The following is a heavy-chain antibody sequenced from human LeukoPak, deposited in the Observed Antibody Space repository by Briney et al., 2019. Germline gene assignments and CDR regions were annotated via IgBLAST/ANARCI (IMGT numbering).Heavy chain of an antibody. CDR2: IYTSGST. J-gene: IGHJ6*03. D-gene: IGHD2-15*01. CDR1: GGFISNYY. V-gene: IGHV4-4*07. CDR3: ARVSCCGYYYYMDV. Sequence: SETLSLTCTVSGGFISNYYWTWIRQPAGKGLEWIGRIYTSGSTNYNPSLKSRVTISVDKSKNQFSLKLSSVTAADTAVYYCARVSCCGYYYYMDVWGKGTTVTVSS.